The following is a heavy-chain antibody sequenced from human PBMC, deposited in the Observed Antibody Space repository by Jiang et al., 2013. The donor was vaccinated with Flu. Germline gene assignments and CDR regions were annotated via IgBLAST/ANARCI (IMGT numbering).Heavy chain of an antibody. CDR2: ILDDGRT. Sequence: VQLLESGGALVQPGGSLRLSCVASGFTFSTCAMSWVRQAPGKGLYWVSAILDDGRTYYGDSVKGRFTISRDNSKNTVYLQMNSLRAEDTAVYYCAKYQLSPQYYGLDVWGQGTTVTVSS. D-gene: IGHD2-2*01. J-gene: IGHJ6*02. V-gene: IGHV3-23*01. CDR1: GFTFSTCA. CDR3: AKYQLSPQYYGLDV.